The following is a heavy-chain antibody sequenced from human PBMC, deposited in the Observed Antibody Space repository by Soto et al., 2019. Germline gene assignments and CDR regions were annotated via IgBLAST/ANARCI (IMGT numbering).Heavy chain of an antibody. D-gene: IGHD3-10*01. CDR2: INHSGST. CDR3: ARGVYGSGTDY. Sequence: QVQLQQWGAGLLKPSETLSLTCAVYGGSFSGYYWSWIRQPPGKGLEWIGEINHSGSTNYNPSLRSRVTISVDTSKNQFSLKLSSVTAADTAVYYCARGVYGSGTDYWGQGPLVTVSS. CDR1: GGSFSGYY. J-gene: IGHJ4*02. V-gene: IGHV4-34*01.